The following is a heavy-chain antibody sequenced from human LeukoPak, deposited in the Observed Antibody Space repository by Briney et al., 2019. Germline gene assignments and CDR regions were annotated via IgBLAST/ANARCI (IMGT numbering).Heavy chain of an antibody. J-gene: IGHJ3*02. D-gene: IGHD2-2*01. CDR2: INHSGST. V-gene: IGHV4-34*01. CDR1: GGSFSGYY. Sequence: PSETLSLTCAVYGGSFSGYYWSWIRQPPGKGLEWIGEINHSGSTNYNPSLKSRVTISVDTSKNQFSLKLSSVTAADTAAYYCAREAAYCSSTSCYGYAFDIWGQGTMVTVSS. CDR3: AREAAYCSSTSCYGYAFDI.